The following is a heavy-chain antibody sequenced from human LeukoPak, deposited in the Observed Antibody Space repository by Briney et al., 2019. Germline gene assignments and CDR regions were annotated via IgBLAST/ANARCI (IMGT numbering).Heavy chain of an antibody. J-gene: IGHJ4*02. CDR1: GYTFTVYF. CDR2: INPNSGDT. D-gene: IGHD3-9*01. V-gene: IGHV1-2*02. CDR3: ARGSRPVYNLLTGKRYFDY. Sequence: ASVKVSCKASGYTFTVYFIHWLRQAPGRGLEWIGWINPNSGDTSYAQKFQGRVTMTRDTSISTVYMELSSLRSEDTAVYYCARGSRPVYNLLTGKRYFDYWGQGTLLTVSS.